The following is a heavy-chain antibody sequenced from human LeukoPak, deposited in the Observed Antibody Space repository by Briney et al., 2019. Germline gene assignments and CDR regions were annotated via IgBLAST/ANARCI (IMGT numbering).Heavy chain of an antibody. V-gene: IGHV3-21*01. CDR1: GFTFSSYS. CDR2: ISSSSSYI. CDR3: ARDPVGVATTFDY. J-gene: IGHJ4*02. Sequence: GGSLRLSCAASGFTFSSYSMNWVRQAPGKGLEWVSSISSSSSYIYYADSVKGRFTISRDNAKNSLYLQMNSLRAGDTAVYYCARDPVGVATTFDYWGQGTLVTVSS. D-gene: IGHD5-12*01.